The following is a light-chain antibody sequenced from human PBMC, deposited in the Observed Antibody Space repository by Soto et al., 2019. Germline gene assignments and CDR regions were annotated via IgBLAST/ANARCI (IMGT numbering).Light chain of an antibody. J-gene: IGKJ5*01. CDR1: QSIRTS. Sequence: EVVLTQSPATLSLSPGERATLSCRASQSIRTSLAWYQQKPGQAPRLVIFDASNRANGVPARFGGSGSGTDFTLTIKSLEPEDFAVYYCQQSNVWPPINCGQGKRREIK. CDR2: DAS. CDR3: QQSNVWPPIN. V-gene: IGKV3-11*01.